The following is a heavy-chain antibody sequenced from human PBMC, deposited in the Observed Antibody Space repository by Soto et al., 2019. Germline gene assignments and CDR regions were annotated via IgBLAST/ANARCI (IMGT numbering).Heavy chain of an antibody. Sequence: GASVKVSCKASGYTFTSYDINWVRQATGQGLEWMGWMNPNSGNTGYAQKFQGRVTMTRNTSISTAYMELSSLRSEDTAVYYCARGSSGWGLYYYYYYGMDVWGHGTTVTVSS. J-gene: IGHJ6*02. CDR3: ARGSSGWGLYYYYYYGMDV. V-gene: IGHV1-8*01. CDR1: GYTFTSYD. D-gene: IGHD6-19*01. CDR2: MNPNSGNT.